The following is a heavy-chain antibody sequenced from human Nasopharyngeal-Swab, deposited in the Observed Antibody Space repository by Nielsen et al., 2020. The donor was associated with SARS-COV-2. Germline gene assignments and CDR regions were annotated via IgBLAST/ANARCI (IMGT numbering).Heavy chain of an antibody. D-gene: IGHD5-24*01. J-gene: IGHJ4*02. V-gene: IGHV1-69*06. CDR2: IIPIFGTA. Sequence: SVKVSCKASGGTFSSYAISWVRQAPGQGLEWMGGIIPIFGTANYAQKFQGRVTITADKSTSTAYMELSSLRSEDTAVYYCARLDGYNDCFDYWGQGTLVTVSS. CDR1: GGTFSSYA. CDR3: ARLDGYNDCFDY.